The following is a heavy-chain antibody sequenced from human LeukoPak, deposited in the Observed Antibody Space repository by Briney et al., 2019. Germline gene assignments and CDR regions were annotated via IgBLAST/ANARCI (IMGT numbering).Heavy chain of an antibody. CDR2: ISSDGGRT. J-gene: IGHJ4*02. Sequence: GGSLRLSCTVSGFTFNNYAMKWVRQAPGKGLEWVSVISSDGGRTDYADSVKGRFTISRDNSKNTLYLQTNSLRAEDTAVYYCAKDRAYYYNRSGYNEYWGQGTLVTVSS. CDR1: GFTFNNYA. D-gene: IGHD3-22*01. CDR3: AKDRAYYYNRSGYNEY. V-gene: IGHV3-23*01.